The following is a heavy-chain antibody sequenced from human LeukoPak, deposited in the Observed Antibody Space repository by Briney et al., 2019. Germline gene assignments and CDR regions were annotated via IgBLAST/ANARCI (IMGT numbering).Heavy chain of an antibody. Sequence: SETLSLTCTVSGGSISSYYWGWIRQPPGKGLEWIGSIYHSGSTYYNPSLKSRVTISVDTSKNQFSLKLSSVTAADTAVYYCARVGRGGYYFDYWGQGTLVTVSS. CDR3: ARVGRGGYYFDY. D-gene: IGHD3-10*01. CDR2: IYHSGST. V-gene: IGHV4-38-2*02. J-gene: IGHJ4*02. CDR1: GGSISSYY.